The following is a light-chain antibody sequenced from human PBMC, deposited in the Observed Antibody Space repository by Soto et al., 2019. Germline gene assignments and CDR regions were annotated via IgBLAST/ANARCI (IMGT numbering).Light chain of an antibody. J-gene: IGKJ4*01. CDR3: QQYNTHS. Sequence: DTQMTQSPSSLSASVGDRVTITCRASQNVFTWLAWYQHRPGKAPKLLIYDASILESGVPSRFSGSGSGTEFTLTITSLQSDDFATYYCQQYNTHSLGGGTKVDIK. CDR1: QNVFTW. CDR2: DAS. V-gene: IGKV1-5*01.